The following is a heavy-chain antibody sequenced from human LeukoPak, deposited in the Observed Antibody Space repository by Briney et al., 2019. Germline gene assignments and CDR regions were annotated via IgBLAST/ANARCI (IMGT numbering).Heavy chain of an antibody. J-gene: IGHJ4*02. V-gene: IGHV3-48*03. CDR1: GFTFSSYE. CDR2: ISSSDITI. D-gene: IGHD5-18*01. CDR3: ARGRYSYGIGDY. Sequence: GGSLRLSCAASGFTFSSYEMNWVRQATGKGLEWVSYISSSDITIYYADSVKGRFTNSRENAKYSLYLQMNSLRAEDTVVYYCARGRYSYGIGDYWGQGTLVTVPS.